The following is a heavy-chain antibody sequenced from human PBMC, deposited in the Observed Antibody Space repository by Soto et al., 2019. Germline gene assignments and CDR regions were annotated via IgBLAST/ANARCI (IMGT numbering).Heavy chain of an antibody. CDR3: ARLYGDYGYYYYYYMDV. CDR2: ISAYNGNT. CDR1: GYTFTSYG. D-gene: IGHD4-17*01. Sequence: QVQLVQSGAEVKKPGASVKVSCKASGYTFTSYGISWVRQAPGQGLEWMGWISAYNGNTNYAQKLQGRVTMTTDTSTRTAYMELRSLRSDDTAGYYCARLYGDYGYYYYYYMDVWGKGTTVTVSS. J-gene: IGHJ6*03. V-gene: IGHV1-18*01.